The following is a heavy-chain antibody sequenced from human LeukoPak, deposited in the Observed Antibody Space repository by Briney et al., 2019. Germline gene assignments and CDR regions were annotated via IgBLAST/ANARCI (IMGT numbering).Heavy chain of an antibody. CDR1: GDIVASNSTA. Sequence: SQTLSLTCVISGDIVASNSTACNWIRQSPSRGLEWLGRTYYRSKWYNEYAVSVKSRLTINPDTSKNQFSLQLNSVTPEDTAVYYCARGGQGDGYSADEAFDFWGQGTMVTVS. J-gene: IGHJ3*01. CDR2: TYYRSKWYN. V-gene: IGHV6-1*01. CDR3: ARGGQGDGYSADEAFDF. D-gene: IGHD5-24*01.